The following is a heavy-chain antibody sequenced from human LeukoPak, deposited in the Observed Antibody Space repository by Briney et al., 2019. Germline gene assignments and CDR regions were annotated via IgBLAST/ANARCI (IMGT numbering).Heavy chain of an antibody. V-gene: IGHV3-7*01. CDR2: IKQDGSEK. D-gene: IGHD2-15*01. CDR1: GFTFSSYW. CDR3: ARDHPAAGGFFDY. Sequence: TGGSLRLPCAASGFTFSSYWMSWVRQAPGKGLEWVANIKQDGSEKYYVDSVKGRFTISRDNAKNSLYLQMNSLRAEDTAVYYCARDHPAAGGFFDYWGQGTLVTVSS. J-gene: IGHJ4*02.